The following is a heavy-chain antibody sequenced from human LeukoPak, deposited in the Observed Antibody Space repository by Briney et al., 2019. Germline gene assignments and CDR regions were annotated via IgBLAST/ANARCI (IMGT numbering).Heavy chain of an antibody. CDR3: ARIAVAGTIVDWFDP. V-gene: IGHV3-66*01. CDR2: IYSDNT. Sequence: PGGSLRLSCTVSGFTVSTNSMSWVRQAPGKGLEWVSFIYSDNTHYSDSVKGRFTISRDNSKNTLYLQMNSLRAEDTAVYYCARIAVAGTIVDWFDPWGQGTLVTVSS. CDR1: GFTVSTNS. J-gene: IGHJ5*02. D-gene: IGHD6-19*01.